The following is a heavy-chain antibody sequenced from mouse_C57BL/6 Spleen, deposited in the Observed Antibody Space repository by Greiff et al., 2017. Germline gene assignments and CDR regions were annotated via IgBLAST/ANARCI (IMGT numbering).Heavy chain of an antibody. CDR2: IDPSDSYT. Sequence: QVQLQQPGAELVMPGASVKLSCKASGYTFTSYWMHWVKQRPGQGLEWIGEIDPSDSYTNYNQKFKGKSTLTVDKSSSTAYMQLSSLTSEDSAVYYCARSYDYDDGGYYAMDYWGQGTSVTVSS. CDR1: GYTFTSYW. CDR3: ARSYDYDDGGYYAMDY. J-gene: IGHJ4*01. D-gene: IGHD2-4*01. V-gene: IGHV1-69*01.